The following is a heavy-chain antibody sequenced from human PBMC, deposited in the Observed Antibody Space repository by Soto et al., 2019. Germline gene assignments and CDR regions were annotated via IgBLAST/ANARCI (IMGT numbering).Heavy chain of an antibody. V-gene: IGHV4-30-4*01. D-gene: IGHD6-19*01. J-gene: IGHJ6*02. CDR2: IYYSGST. CDR1: GGSISSGDYY. CDR3: ARDLSAGDYGMDV. Sequence: QVRLQESGPGLVKPSQTLSLTCTVSGGSISSGDYYWSWIRQPPGKGLEWIGYIYYSGSTYYNPSLKSRVTLSVDTSRNQFSLMVSSVTAADTAVYFCARDLSAGDYGMDVWGQGTTVTVSS.